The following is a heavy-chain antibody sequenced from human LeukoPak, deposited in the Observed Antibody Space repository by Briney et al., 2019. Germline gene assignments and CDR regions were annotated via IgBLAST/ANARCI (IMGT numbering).Heavy chain of an antibody. CDR3: ARADYYDILTGYYRKGNWFDP. CDR2: MNPNSGNT. D-gene: IGHD3-9*01. J-gene: IGHJ5*02. V-gene: IGHV1-8*01. Sequence: ASVKVSCKASGYTFTSYDINWVRQATGQGLEWMGWMNPNSGNTGYAQKFQGRVTMTRNTFISTAYMELSSLRSEDTAVYYCARADYYDILTGYYRKGNWFDPWGQGTLVTVSS. CDR1: GYTFTSYD.